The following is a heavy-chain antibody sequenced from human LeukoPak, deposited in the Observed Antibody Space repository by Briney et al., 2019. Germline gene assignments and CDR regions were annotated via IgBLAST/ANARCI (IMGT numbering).Heavy chain of an antibody. CDR2: IYYIGST. J-gene: IGHJ6*02. V-gene: IGHV4-59*12. D-gene: IGHD3-10*01. CDR3: ATVRGARDYYYYGMDV. Sequence: SETLSLTCTVSGGSISSYFWSWIRQPPGKGLEWIGYIYYIGSTHYNPSLKSRVTISVDTSKNQFSLKLTSVTAADTAVYYCATVRGARDYYYYGMDVWGQGTTVTVSS. CDR1: GGSISSYF.